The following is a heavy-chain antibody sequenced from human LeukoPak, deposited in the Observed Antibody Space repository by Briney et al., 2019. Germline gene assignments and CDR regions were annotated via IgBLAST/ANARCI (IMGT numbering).Heavy chain of an antibody. J-gene: IGHJ4*02. CDR2: SYYSRST. Sequence: SETLSLTCTVSGASISSSPYYWGWIRQPPGKGLEWIVSSYYSRSTYYNPSFKSRVTISLDTSKNQFSLKLSSVTGADTAVYFCAIGLNYFDSWGQGTLVTVSS. CDR3: AIGLNYFDS. D-gene: IGHD3/OR15-3a*01. CDR1: GASISSSPYY. V-gene: IGHV4-39*01.